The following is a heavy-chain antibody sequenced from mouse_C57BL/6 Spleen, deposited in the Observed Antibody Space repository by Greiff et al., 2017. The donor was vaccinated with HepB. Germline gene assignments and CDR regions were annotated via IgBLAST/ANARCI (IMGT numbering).Heavy chain of an antibody. CDR2: IHPNSGST. CDR1: GYTFTSYW. D-gene: IGHD1-1*01. Sequence: VQLKQPGAELVKPGASVKLSCKASGYTFTSYWMHWVKQRPGQGLEWIGMIHPNSGSTNYNEKFKSKATLTVDKSSSTAYMQLSSLTSEDSAVYYCARKGFITTVVAHYAMDYWGQGTSVTVSS. CDR3: ARKGFITTVVAHYAMDY. J-gene: IGHJ4*01. V-gene: IGHV1-64*01.